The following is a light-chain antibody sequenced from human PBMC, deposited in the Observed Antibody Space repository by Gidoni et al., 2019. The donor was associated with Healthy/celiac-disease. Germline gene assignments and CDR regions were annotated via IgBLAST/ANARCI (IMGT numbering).Light chain of an antibody. CDR1: SSNIGAGYD. Sequence: QSVLTQTPSASGAPGQSVTISCTGSSSNIGAGYDVPWYQQLPGTAPKLLIYGNSNRPSGVPDRFSGSKSGTSASLAITGLQAEDEADYYCQSYDSSLSGLVFGGGTKLTVL. V-gene: IGLV1-40*01. CDR3: QSYDSSLSGLV. CDR2: GNS. J-gene: IGLJ2*01.